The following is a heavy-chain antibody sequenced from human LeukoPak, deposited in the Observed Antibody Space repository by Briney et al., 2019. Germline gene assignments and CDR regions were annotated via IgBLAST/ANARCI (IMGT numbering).Heavy chain of an antibody. CDR3: AKGSYGGRPYYFDY. CDR2: VDSTGEYT. Sequence: GGSLRLSCVGSGFTFSSHAMTWVRQAPGKGLDWVSAVDSTGEYTWHADSVRGRLTISRDNSKNMVYLQMDCLRAEDSAIYYCAKGSYGGRPYYFDYWGQGALVTVSS. V-gene: IGHV3-23*01. D-gene: IGHD3-16*01. CDR1: GFTFSSHA. J-gene: IGHJ4*02.